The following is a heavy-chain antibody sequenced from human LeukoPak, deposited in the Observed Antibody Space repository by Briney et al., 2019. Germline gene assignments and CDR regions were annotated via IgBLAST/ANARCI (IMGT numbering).Heavy chain of an antibody. V-gene: IGHV3-21*01. CDR1: GFTFSSYR. J-gene: IGHJ4*02. CDR3: ARDSGTEQLVAPTDY. CDR2: ISSSSSYI. Sequence: GGSLRLSCAASGFTFSSYRMNWVRQAPGKGLEWVSSISSSSSYIYYADSVKGRFTISRDNAKNSLYLQMNSLRAEDTAVYYCARDSGTEQLVAPTDYWGQGTLVTVSS. D-gene: IGHD6-6*01.